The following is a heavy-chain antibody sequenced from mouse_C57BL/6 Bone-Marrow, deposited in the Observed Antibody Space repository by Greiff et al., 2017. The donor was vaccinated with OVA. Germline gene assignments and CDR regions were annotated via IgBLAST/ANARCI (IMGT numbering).Heavy chain of an antibody. J-gene: IGHJ4*01. Sequence: EVKLMESGGGLVQPGGSLKLSCAASGFTFSDYYMYWVRQTPEKRLEWVAYISNGGGSTYYPDTVKGRFTISRDNAKNTLYLQMSRLKSEDTAMYYCARQLDYYGSSFYYYAMDYWGQGTSVTVSS. V-gene: IGHV5-12*01. D-gene: IGHD1-1*01. CDR2: ISNGGGST. CDR1: GFTFSDYY. CDR3: ARQLDYYGSSFYYYAMDY.